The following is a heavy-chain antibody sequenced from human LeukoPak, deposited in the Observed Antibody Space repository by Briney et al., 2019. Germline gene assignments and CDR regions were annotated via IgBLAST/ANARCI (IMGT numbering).Heavy chain of an antibody. CDR2: INHSGST. D-gene: IGHD3-22*01. CDR3: ARGPTYYYDSSGYSFFFQH. Sequence: SETLSLTCAVYGGSFSGYYWSWIRHPPGKGLEWIGEINHSGSTNYNPSLKSRVTISVDTSKNQFSLKLSSVTAADTAVYYCARGPTYYYDSSGYSFFFQHWCQGTLVTVSS. J-gene: IGHJ1*01. V-gene: IGHV4-34*01. CDR1: GGSFSGYY.